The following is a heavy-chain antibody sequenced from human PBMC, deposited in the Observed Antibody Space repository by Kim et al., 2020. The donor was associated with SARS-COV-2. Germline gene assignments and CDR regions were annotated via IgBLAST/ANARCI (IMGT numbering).Heavy chain of an antibody. Sequence: ASVKGRFTISRDDSKSIAYLQMNSLKTEDTAVYYCTRVNYYDSSGYYYFDYWGQGTLVTVSS. J-gene: IGHJ4*02. CDR3: TRVNYYDSSGYYYFDY. V-gene: IGHV3-49*02. D-gene: IGHD3-22*01.